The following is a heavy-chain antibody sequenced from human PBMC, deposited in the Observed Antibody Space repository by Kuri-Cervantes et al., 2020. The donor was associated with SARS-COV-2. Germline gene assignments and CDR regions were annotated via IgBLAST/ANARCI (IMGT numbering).Heavy chain of an antibody. Sequence: ASVKVSCKASGYTFTSYYMHWVRQAPGQGLEWMGIINPSGGSTSYAQKFQGRVTITADKSTSTVYMDLSSLTSEDTAVYYCARDLAYSSSSDPSDSWGQGTLVTVSS. CDR2: INPSGGST. CDR3: ARDLAYSSSSDPSDS. J-gene: IGHJ5*02. V-gene: IGHV1-46*01. D-gene: IGHD6-6*01. CDR1: GYTFTSYY.